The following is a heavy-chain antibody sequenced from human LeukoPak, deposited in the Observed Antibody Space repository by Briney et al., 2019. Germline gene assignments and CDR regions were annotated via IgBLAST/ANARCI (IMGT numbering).Heavy chain of an antibody. V-gene: IGHV3-9*01. CDR2: ISWNSGSI. Sequence: YPGGSLRLSCAASGFTFDDYAMHWVRQAPGKGLEWVSGISWNSGSIGYADSVKGRFTISRDNAKNSLYLQMNSLRAEDTALYYCAKDFGAVAGNVVYYFDYWGQGTLVTVSS. CDR3: AKDFGAVAGNVVYYFDY. CDR1: GFTFDDYA. D-gene: IGHD6-19*01. J-gene: IGHJ4*02.